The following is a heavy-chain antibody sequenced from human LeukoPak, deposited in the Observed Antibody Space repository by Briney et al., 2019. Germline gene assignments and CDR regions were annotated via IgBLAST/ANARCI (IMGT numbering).Heavy chain of an antibody. V-gene: IGHV3-53*01. CDR1: GFTVSSNY. CDR2: IYSSGNT. Sequence: PGGSLRLSCAASGFTVSSNYMSWVRRVPGKGLEWVSIIYSSGNTFYADSVKGRFTISRDNSKNTLYLQMNSLRAEDTAVYYCARGPRTDSFDYWGHGTLVTVSS. J-gene: IGHJ4*01. D-gene: IGHD4-17*01. CDR3: ARGPRTDSFDY.